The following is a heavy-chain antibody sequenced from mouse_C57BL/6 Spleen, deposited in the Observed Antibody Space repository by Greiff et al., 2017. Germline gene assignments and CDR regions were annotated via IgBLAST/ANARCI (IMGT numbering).Heavy chain of an antibody. CDR2: ISDGGSYT. CDR3: ARDGTSMDY. CDR1: GFTFSSYA. V-gene: IGHV5-4*01. J-gene: IGHJ4*01. D-gene: IGHD4-1*01. Sequence: EVQLQESGGGLVKPGGSLKLSCAASGFTFSSYAMSWVRQTPEKRLEWVATISDGGSYTYYPDNVKGRFTISRDNAKNNLYLQMSHLKSEDTAMYYCARDGTSMDYWGQGTSVTVSS.